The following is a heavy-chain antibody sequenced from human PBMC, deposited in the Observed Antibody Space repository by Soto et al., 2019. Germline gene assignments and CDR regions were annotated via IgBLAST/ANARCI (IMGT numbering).Heavy chain of an antibody. CDR2: ISYDGSNK. D-gene: IGHD4-4*01. CDR1: GFTFSSYA. V-gene: IGHV3-30-3*01. Sequence: QVQLVESGGGVVQPGRSLRLSCAASGFTFSSYAMHWVRQAPGKGLEWVAVISYDGSNKYYADSVKGRFTISRDNSKNTPYLQMNSLRDEDTAVYYCARPLWRDDYNWGYFDLWGRGTLVTVSS. J-gene: IGHJ2*01. CDR3: ARPLWRDDYNWGYFDL.